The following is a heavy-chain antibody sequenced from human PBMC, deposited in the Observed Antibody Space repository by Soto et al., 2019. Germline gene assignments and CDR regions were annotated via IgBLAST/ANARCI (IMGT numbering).Heavy chain of an antibody. CDR3: VRAISGYVT. J-gene: IGHJ4*02. V-gene: IGHV1-3*01. CDR2: INAGNGAT. CDR1: GINYNTYA. D-gene: IGHD5-12*01. Sequence: QVQLVQSGAEMKKPGASVKLSCKTSGINYNTYAIHWVRQAPGQGLEWMGWINAGNGATRYSQNFQGRVTLTRDTSASTVYMDLDSLKSEDTGVYYCVRAISGYVTWGQGTLVTVSS.